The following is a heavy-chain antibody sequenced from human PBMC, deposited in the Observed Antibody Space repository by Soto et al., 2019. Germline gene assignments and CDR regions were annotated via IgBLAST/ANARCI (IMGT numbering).Heavy chain of an antibody. Sequence: GSLRLSCAASGFTFSSYSMNWVRQAPGKGLEWIGYIYYSGSTNYNPFLKSRVTISVDTSKNQFSLKLSSVTAADTAVYYCARRYGGAFDIWGHGTMVTVSS. V-gene: IGHV4-59*08. CDR2: IYYSGST. D-gene: IGHD3-10*01. J-gene: IGHJ3*02. CDR1: GFTFSSYS. CDR3: ARRYGGAFDI.